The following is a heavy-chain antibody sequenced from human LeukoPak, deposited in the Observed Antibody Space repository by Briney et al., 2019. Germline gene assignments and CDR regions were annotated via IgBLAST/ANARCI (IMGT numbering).Heavy chain of an antibody. J-gene: IGHJ4*02. CDR1: GYSFTGYY. D-gene: IGHD3-3*01. CDR3: ARDFGSAYLSPYDY. CDR2: MSPYSGDT. Sequence: ASVKVSCKSSGYSFTGYYLHWVRQAPGQGLEWMGWMSPYSGDTNYAQKFQGRVTMTRDTSINTAYMDLSSLRSDDTAVYYCARDFGSAYLSPYDYWGQGTLVIVSS. V-gene: IGHV1-2*02.